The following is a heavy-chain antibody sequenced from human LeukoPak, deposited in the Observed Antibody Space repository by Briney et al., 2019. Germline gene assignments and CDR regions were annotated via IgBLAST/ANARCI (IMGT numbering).Heavy chain of an antibody. V-gene: IGHV4-39*02. CDR2: IDYSETT. D-gene: IGHD6-13*01. CDR3: ARDHGNISWFYY. CDR1: GGSIRRSSYY. Sequence: SETLSLTCTVSGGSIRRSSYYWGWIRQPPGKGLEWIGTIDYSETTYYNPSLKSRVTMSVDTSKKQFSLKLTSVTAADTAMYYCARDHGNISWFYYWGQGILVAVSS. J-gene: IGHJ4*02.